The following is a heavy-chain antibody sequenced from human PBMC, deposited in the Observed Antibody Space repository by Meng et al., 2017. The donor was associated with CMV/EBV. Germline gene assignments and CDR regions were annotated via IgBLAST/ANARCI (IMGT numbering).Heavy chain of an antibody. CDR3: ARGTPDITMIVPPVAFDI. J-gene: IGHJ3*02. CDR1: GFTFSSYD. D-gene: IGHD3-22*01. V-gene: IGHV3-13*01. Sequence: GGSLRLSCAASGFTFSSYDMHWVRQATGKGLEWVSAIGTAGDTYYPGSVKGRFTISRENAKNSLYLQMNSLRARDTAVYYCARGTPDITMIVPPVAFDIWGQGTMVTVSS. CDR2: IGTAGDT.